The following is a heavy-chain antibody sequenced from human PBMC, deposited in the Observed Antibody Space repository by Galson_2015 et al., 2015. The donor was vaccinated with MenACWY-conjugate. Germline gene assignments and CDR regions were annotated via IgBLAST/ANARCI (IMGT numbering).Heavy chain of an antibody. Sequence: SVKVSCKASGGTFTTFGISWVRQAPGQGLECVGRVIPILGEVTYAQEFQGRVTITADKSTWTAYMELSSLRSDDTAVYYCAGGVAGGYNYSGLDVWGQGTTVIVSS. V-gene: IGHV1-69*04. CDR1: GGTFTTFG. J-gene: IGHJ6*02. CDR3: AGGVAGGYNYSGLDV. CDR2: VIPILGEV. D-gene: IGHD3-16*01.